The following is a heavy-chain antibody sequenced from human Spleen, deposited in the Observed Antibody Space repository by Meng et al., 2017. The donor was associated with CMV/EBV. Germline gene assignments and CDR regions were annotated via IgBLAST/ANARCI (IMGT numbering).Heavy chain of an antibody. V-gene: IGHV4-39*07. Sequence: SETLSLTCTVSGGSISSSSYYWGWIRQPPGKGLEWIGSIYYSGSTYYNPSLKSRVTISVDTSKNQFSLKLSSVTAADTAVYYCATSYCSSTSCYKGDEGGFDYWGQGTLVTVSS. CDR2: IYYSGST. D-gene: IGHD2-2*02. CDR3: ATSYCSSTSCYKGDEGGFDY. CDR1: GGSISSSSYY. J-gene: IGHJ4*02.